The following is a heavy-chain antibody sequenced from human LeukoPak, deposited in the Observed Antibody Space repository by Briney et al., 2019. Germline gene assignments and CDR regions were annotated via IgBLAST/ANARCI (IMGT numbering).Heavy chain of an antibody. V-gene: IGHV3-7*01. CDR1: GFTFSNYR. D-gene: IGHD3-10*01. CDR2: IKPDGSSK. Sequence: GGSLRLSCAASGFTFSNYRMSWVRQAPGKGLEWVGNIKPDGSSKYYADSVKGRFTISRDNAKNSLHLQMSSLRVEDTAVYYCVSQGTLGYWGQGTLVTVSS. CDR3: VSQGTLGY. J-gene: IGHJ4*02.